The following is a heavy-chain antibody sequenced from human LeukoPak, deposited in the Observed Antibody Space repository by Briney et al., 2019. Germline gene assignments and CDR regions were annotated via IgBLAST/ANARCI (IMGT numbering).Heavy chain of an antibody. CDR2: INWNSVSA. CDR1: GFTFDDYA. Sequence: WSLRLSCVASGFTFDDYAMHWVRQAPGKGLEWVAGINWNSVSAVYADSLKGRLTISRDNAKNSLFLQMNSLKTEDTAFYYCAKGARSSSGYTTDWGQGILVTVSS. J-gene: IGHJ4*02. D-gene: IGHD3-22*01. CDR3: AKGARSSSGYTTD. V-gene: IGHV3-9*01.